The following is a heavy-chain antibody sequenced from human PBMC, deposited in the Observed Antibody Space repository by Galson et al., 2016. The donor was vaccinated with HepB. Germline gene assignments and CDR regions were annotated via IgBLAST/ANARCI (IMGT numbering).Heavy chain of an antibody. CDR1: GFTFTIYP. V-gene: IGHV3-23*01. Sequence: SLRLSCAASGFTFTIYPMTWVRQAPGKGLEWVSTIGSGHFTHYADSVKGRFIVSRDNSKNTLYLQMNSLTADDAALYYCAREGYSSGHCGAFDIWGRGTVVAVSS. D-gene: IGHD6-19*01. CDR2: IGSGHFT. J-gene: IGHJ3*02. CDR3: AREGYSSGHCGAFDI.